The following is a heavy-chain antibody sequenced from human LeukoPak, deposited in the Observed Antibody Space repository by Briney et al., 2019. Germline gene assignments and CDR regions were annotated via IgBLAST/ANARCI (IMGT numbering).Heavy chain of an antibody. CDR1: GYTFTSYA. CDR2: INAGNGNT. J-gene: IGHJ4*02. V-gene: IGHV1-3*01. CDR3: AREGIAVAGRRNDY. Sequence: ASVKVSCKASGYTFTSYAMHWVRQAPGQRLEWMGWINAGNGNTKYSQKFQGRVTITRDTSASTAYMELSSLRSEDTAVYYCAREGIAVAGRRNDYWGQGTLVTVSS. D-gene: IGHD6-19*01.